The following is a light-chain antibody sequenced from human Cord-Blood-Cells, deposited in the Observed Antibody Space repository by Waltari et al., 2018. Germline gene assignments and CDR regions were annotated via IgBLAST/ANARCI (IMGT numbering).Light chain of an antibody. J-gene: IGKJ2*01. Sequence: EIVLTQPPGTLSLSPGDRATLSCRASQSVSSSYLAWYQQKPGQAPRLLIYGASSRATGIPDRFSGSGSGTDFTLTISSLEREDFAVYYCQQYGSSRTFGQGTKLEIK. CDR1: QSVSSSY. V-gene: IGKV3-20*01. CDR2: GAS. CDR3: QQYGSSRT.